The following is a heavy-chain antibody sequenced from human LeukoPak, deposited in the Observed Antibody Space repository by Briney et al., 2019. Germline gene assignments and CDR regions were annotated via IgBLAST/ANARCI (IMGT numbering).Heavy chain of an antibody. D-gene: IGHD5-12*01. V-gene: IGHV1-46*01. CDR1: GYTFTSYG. CDR2: FNPSGGST. J-gene: IGHJ4*02. Sequence: GASVKVSCKASGYTFTSYGISWVRQAPGQGLEWMGIFNPSGGSTSYAQKFQGRVTMTRDTSTSTVYMELSSLRSEDTAVYYCARGSRRSGSLMYYRGQGTLVTVSS. CDR3: ARGSRRSGSLMYY.